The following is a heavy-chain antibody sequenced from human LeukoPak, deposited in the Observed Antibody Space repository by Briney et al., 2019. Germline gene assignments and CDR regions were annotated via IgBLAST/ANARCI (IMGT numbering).Heavy chain of an antibody. CDR1: GGSISSSSYY. V-gene: IGHV4-39*01. D-gene: IGHD6-19*01. J-gene: IGHJ4*02. Sequence: SETLSLTCTVSGGSISSSSYYWGWIRQPPGKGLEWIGSIYYSGSTYYNPSLKSRVTISVDTSKDQFSLKLSSVTAADTAVYYCARVRFSSSGWYWGQGTLVTVS. CDR3: ARVRFSSSGWY. CDR2: IYYSGST.